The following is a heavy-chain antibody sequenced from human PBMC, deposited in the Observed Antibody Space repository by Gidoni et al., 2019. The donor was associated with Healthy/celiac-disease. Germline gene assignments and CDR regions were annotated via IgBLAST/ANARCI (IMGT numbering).Heavy chain of an antibody. J-gene: IGHJ4*02. D-gene: IGHD1-7*01. V-gene: IGHV4-34*01. CDR1: GGSFSGYY. Sequence: QVQLQQWGAGLLKPSETLSLTCAVYGGSFSGYYWSWIRQPPGKGLEWIGEINHSGSTNYNPSLKSRVTISVDTSKNQFSLKLSSVTAADTAVYYCARGPITGTTGWGQGTLVTVSS. CDR2: INHSGST. CDR3: ARGPITGTTG.